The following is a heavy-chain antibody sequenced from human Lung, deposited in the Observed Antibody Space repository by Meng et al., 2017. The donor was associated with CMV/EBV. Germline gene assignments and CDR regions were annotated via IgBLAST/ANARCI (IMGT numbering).Heavy chain of an antibody. V-gene: IGHV4-31*03. D-gene: IGHD3-10*01. CDR1: GGSISSGGYY. Sequence: QLQESGPGLVKPSQTLSLTCTASGGSISSGGYYWSWIRQHPGKGLEWIGYIHSSGSTYYNPSLRSRLTISVDTSKNQFSLKLSSVTAADTAVYYCARASYGSGSPLGESWFDPWGQGTLVTVSS. CDR2: IHSSGST. CDR3: ARASYGSGSPLGESWFDP. J-gene: IGHJ5*02.